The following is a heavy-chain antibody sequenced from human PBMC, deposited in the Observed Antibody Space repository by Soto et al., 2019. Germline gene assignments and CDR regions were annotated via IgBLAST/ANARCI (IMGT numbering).Heavy chain of an antibody. D-gene: IGHD6-13*01. J-gene: IGHJ1*01. CDR3: AKAEGSSYGTEYSQH. CDR1: GFTFSTYA. V-gene: IGHV3-23*01. CDR2: IISSGGST. Sequence: EVQLLESGGGLVQPGGSLRLSCAASGFTFSTYAMNWVRQAPGKGLEWVSLIISSGGSTYYADSVKGQFTISRDNSKNTLYLQMNSLRADDTAVYYCAKAEGSSYGTEYSQHWGQGTLVTVSS.